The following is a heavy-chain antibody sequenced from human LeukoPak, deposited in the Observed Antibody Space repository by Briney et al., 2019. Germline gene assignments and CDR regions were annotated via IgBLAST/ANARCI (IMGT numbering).Heavy chain of an antibody. Sequence: PSETLSLTCAVYGGSFSGYYWSWLRQPPGKGLEWIGEINHSGSTNYNPSLKSRVTISVDTSKNQFSLKLSSVTAADTAVYYCARGPLARYYDFWSGYHKPYYFDYWGQGTLVTVSS. CDR1: GGSFSGYY. CDR3: ARGPLARYYDFWSGYHKPYYFDY. V-gene: IGHV4-34*01. D-gene: IGHD3-3*01. CDR2: INHSGST. J-gene: IGHJ4*02.